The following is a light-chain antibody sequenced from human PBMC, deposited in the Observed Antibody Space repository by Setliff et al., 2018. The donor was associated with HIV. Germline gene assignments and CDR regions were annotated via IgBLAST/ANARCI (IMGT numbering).Light chain of an antibody. CDR3: CSYAGRSTFPNYV. J-gene: IGLJ1*01. Sequence: QSALTQPASVSGSPGQSITISCTGTSGDVGNYSLVSWYQLHPGKAPKLMIYDVNKRPSGVSNRFSASKSGNTASLTISGLQPEDEADYFCCSYAGRSTFPNYVFGIGTKVTVL. V-gene: IGLV2-23*02. CDR1: SGDVGNYSL. CDR2: DVN.